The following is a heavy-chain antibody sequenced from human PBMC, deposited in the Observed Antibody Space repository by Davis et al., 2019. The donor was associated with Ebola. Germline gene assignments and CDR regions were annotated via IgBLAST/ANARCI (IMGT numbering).Heavy chain of an antibody. CDR2: IKVYTGNT. D-gene: IGHD6-13*01. CDR3: ARTRGEQYLASFDF. J-gene: IGHJ4*02. Sequence: AASVKVSCKASGYTFINYDIVWVRQAPGQGLEWVGWIKVYTGNTNYAQKLQGRVTVATDTSTSTAYMEVRGLRSDDTADYYCARTRGEQYLASFDFWGQGTLVTVSA. CDR1: GYTFINYD. V-gene: IGHV1-18*01.